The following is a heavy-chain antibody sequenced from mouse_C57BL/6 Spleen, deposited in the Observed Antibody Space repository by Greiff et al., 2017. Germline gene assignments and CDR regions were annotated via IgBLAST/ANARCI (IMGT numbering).Heavy chain of an antibody. J-gene: IGHJ2*01. Sequence: VQLQQSGPELVKPGASVKISCKASGYAFSSSWMNWVKQRPGKGLEWIGRIYPGDGDTNYNGKFKGKATMTADKSSSTAYMQLSSLTSEDSAVYFCARRGEGGYLDYWGQGTTLTVSS. CDR1: GYAFSSSW. CDR2: IYPGDGDT. V-gene: IGHV1-82*01. CDR3: ARRGEGGYLDY.